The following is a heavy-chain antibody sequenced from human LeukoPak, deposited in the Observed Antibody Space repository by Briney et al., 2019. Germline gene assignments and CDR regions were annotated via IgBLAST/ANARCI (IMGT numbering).Heavy chain of an antibody. J-gene: IGHJ6*03. D-gene: IGHD2-2*02. CDR1: GYTFTSYD. V-gene: IGHV1-8*01. CDR3: ARLNWDIVVVPAAIRRSEQYYYTDV. Sequence: ASVKVSCKASGYTFTSYDINWVRQATGQGFEWMGWMNPNSGNTGYAQKFQGRVTMTRNTSISTAYMELSSLRSEDTAVYYCARLNWDIVVVPAAIRRSEQYYYTDVWGKGTTVTVSS. CDR2: MNPNSGNT.